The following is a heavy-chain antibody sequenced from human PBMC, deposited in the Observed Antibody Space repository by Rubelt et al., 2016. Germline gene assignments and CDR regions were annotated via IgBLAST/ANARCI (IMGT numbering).Heavy chain of an antibody. J-gene: IGHJ4*02. CDR1: GFTFSTYA. V-gene: IGHV3-30*04. D-gene: IGHD5-12*01. CDR2: ISYDGGNK. Sequence: QVQLVESGGGVVQPGRSLRLSCAASGFTFSTYAMHWVRQAPGKGLEWVSVISYDGGNKNYADSVKGRFTISRDKAKNSLYLQMNSLRAEDTAVYYCARAGYSGYDGIDYWGQGTLVTVSS. CDR3: ARAGYSGYDGIDY.